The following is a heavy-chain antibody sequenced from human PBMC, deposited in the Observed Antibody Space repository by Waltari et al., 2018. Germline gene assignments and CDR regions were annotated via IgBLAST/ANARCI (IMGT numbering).Heavy chain of an antibody. CDR3: ARKPYGDYVEYYFDY. CDR2: SIPILGIA. CDR1: GGTFSSYA. J-gene: IGHJ4*02. V-gene: IGHV1-69*04. D-gene: IGHD4-17*01. Sequence: QVQLVQSGAEVKKPGSSVKVSCKASGGTFSSYAISWVRQAPGQGLEWMGGSIPILGIANYAQKFQGRVTITADESTSTAYMELSSLRSEDTAVYYCARKPYGDYVEYYFDYWGQGTLVTVSS.